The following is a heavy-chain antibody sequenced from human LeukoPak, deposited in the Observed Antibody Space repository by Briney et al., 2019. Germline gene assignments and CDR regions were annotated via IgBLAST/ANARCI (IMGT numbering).Heavy chain of an antibody. Sequence: PGGSLRLSCAASGFTFSSYGMHWVRQAPGKGLEWVAVISYDGSNKYYADSVKGRFTISRDNSKNTLYLQMNSLRAEDTAVYYCARAQIPRTAFDYWGQGTLVTVSS. D-gene: IGHD5-18*01. V-gene: IGHV3-30*03. CDR2: ISYDGSNK. CDR3: ARAQIPRTAFDY. J-gene: IGHJ4*02. CDR1: GFTFSSYG.